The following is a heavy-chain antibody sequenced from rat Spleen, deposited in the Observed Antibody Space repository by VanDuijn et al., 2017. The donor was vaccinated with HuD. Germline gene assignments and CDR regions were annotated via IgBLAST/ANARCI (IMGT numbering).Heavy chain of an antibody. CDR1: GFTFSDYY. D-gene: IGHD1-11*01. J-gene: IGHJ2*01. V-gene: IGHV5-7*01. CDR3: ARRHYGYTDYFDY. Sequence: EVQLVESGGGLVQPGRSLKLSCAASGFTFSDYYMAWVRQAPTTGLEWVASISYGDSSGHSSTYYRDSVKGRFTISRDNTKSTLSLQMDSLRSEDTATYYCARRHYGYTDYFDYWGQGVMVPVSS. CDR2: ISYGDSSGHSST.